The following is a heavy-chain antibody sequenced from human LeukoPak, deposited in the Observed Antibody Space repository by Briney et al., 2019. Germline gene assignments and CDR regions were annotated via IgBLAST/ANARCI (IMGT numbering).Heavy chain of an antibody. D-gene: IGHD6-13*01. V-gene: IGHV1-46*01. CDR3: ARDKAAGTRGYYYYYMDV. CDR1: GYTFTSYY. Sequence: ASVKVSCKASGYTFTSYYMHWVRQAPGQGLEWMGIINPSGGSTSYAQKFQGRVTMTRDTSTSTVYMELSSLRSEDTAVYYCARDKAAGTRGYYYYYMDVWGKGTTVSVSS. J-gene: IGHJ6*03. CDR2: INPSGGST.